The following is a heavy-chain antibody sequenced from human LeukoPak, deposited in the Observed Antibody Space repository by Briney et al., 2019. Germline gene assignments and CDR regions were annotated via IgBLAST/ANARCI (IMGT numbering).Heavy chain of an antibody. CDR2: IYYSGST. V-gene: IGHV4-39*07. CDR1: GGSISSSSYY. D-gene: IGHD3-3*01. Sequence: SETLSPTCTVSGGSISSSSYYWGWIRQPPGKGLEWIGSIYYSGSTYYNPSLKSRVTISVDTSKNQFSLKLSSVTAADTAVYYCARGNYDFWSGYFSGYYFDYWGQGTLVTVSS. CDR3: ARGNYDFWSGYFSGYYFDY. J-gene: IGHJ4*02.